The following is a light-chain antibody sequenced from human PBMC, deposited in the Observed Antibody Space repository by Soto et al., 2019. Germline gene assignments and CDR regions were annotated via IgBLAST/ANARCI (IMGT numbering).Light chain of an antibody. Sequence: ENVLTQSPGTLSLSPGERATLSCRASQSVSSSFLTWYQQQPDPPPRLLIYGASSRATDLPDMFSGSGSGKDFTLTISIVEPEDFALYYFQQYDSSPVTFGQGTKLEIK. V-gene: IGKV3-20*01. J-gene: IGKJ2*01. CDR2: GAS. CDR1: QSVSSSF. CDR3: QQYDSSPVT.